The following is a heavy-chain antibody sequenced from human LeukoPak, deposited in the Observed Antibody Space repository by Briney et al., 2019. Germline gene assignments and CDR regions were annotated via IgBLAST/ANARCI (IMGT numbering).Heavy chain of an antibody. CDR2: IYSGGST. CDR3: ARDRGYVDY. D-gene: IGHD3-10*01. J-gene: IGHJ4*02. CDR1: GSTFSSYE. V-gene: IGHV3-66*01. Sequence: GGSLRLSCAASGSTFSSYEMNWVRQAPGKGLEWVSVIYSGGSTYYADSVKGRFTISRDNSKNTLYLQMNSLRAEDTAVYYCARDRGYVDYWGQGTLVTVSS.